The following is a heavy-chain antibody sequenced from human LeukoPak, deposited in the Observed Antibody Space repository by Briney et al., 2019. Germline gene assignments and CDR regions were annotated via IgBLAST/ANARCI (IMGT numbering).Heavy chain of an antibody. CDR3: ARNYGDSLDY. Sequence: SETLSLTCAVSGYSISSGYYWGWIRQLPGKGLEWIGSIYHSGSTYYNPSLKSRVTISVDTSKNQFSLKPSSVTAADTAVYYCARNYGDSLDYWGQGTLVTVSS. V-gene: IGHV4-38-2*01. CDR1: GYSISSGYY. J-gene: IGHJ4*02. D-gene: IGHD4-17*01. CDR2: IYHSGST.